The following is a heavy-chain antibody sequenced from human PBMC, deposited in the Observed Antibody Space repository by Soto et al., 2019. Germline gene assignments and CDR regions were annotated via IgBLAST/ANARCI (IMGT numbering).Heavy chain of an antibody. CDR1: GFTFSSYG. Sequence: GGSLRLSCAASGFTFSSYGMHWVRQAPGKGLEWVAVISYDGSNKYYADSVKGRFTISRDNSKNTLYLQMNSLRAEDTAVYYCANAQRALYYYYYMDVWGKGTTVTVSS. CDR2: ISYDGSNK. V-gene: IGHV3-30*18. CDR3: ANAQRALYYYYYMDV. J-gene: IGHJ6*03. D-gene: IGHD1-1*01.